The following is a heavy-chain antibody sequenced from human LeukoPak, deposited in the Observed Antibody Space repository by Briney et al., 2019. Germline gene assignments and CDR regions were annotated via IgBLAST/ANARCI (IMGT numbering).Heavy chain of an antibody. CDR1: GFTFSNYG. V-gene: IGHV3-30*18. D-gene: IGHD1-26*01. J-gene: IGHJ3*02. CDR3: AKAYYRSGIVGANDVFDI. CDR2: ISYDGNNN. Sequence: GGSLRLSCAASGFTFSNYGMHWVRQAPGKGLEWVAVISYDGNNNYYADSVKGRFTISRDNSKNTMYLQMNSLRAEDTAVYYCAKAYYRSGIVGANDVFDIWGQGTMVTVSS.